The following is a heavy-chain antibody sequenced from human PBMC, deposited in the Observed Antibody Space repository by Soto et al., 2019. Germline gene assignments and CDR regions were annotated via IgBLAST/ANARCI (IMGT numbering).Heavy chain of an antibody. D-gene: IGHD1-26*01. J-gene: IGHJ4*02. CDR2: ISGSGIAT. V-gene: IGHV3-23*04. CDR1: GFTFTSYA. CDR3: VTPGSSTQIDY. Sequence: VQLVESGGGVVQPGRSLRLSCAASGFTFTSYAMSWVRQAPGKGLEWVSGISGSGIATYYADSVKGRFIISRDNSKNTLYLQMNSLRVEDTAVYYCVTPGSSTQIDYWGQGTLVTVSS.